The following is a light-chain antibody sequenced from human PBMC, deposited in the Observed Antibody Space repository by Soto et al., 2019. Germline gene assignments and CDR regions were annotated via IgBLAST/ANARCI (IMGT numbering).Light chain of an antibody. Sequence: QSVLTQPASVSGSPGQSITISCTGTSSDVGSYNLVSWYQQHPGKAPKLMIYEVSKRPSGVFNRFSGSKSGNTASLTISGLQAEDVADYYCCSYAGSSTYVFGTGTKVTVL. J-gene: IGLJ1*01. CDR2: EVS. V-gene: IGLV2-23*02. CDR1: SSDVGSYNL. CDR3: CSYAGSSTYV.